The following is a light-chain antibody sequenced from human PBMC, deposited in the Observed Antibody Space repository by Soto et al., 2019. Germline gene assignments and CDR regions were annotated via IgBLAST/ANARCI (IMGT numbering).Light chain of an antibody. J-gene: IGLJ1*01. Sequence: QSALTQPPSASGSPGQSVAVSCTVTSSDVGGYNYVSWYQQHPGKAPNLMLYGVSNRPSGVSNRFSGSKSGNTASLTISGLQAEDEADYYCSSHTTSSALQVFGTGTKSPS. CDR2: GVS. CDR3: SSHTTSSALQV. V-gene: IGLV2-14*01. CDR1: SSDVGGYNY.